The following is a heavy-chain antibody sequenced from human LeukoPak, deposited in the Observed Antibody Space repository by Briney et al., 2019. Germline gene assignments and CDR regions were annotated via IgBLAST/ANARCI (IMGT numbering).Heavy chain of an antibody. J-gene: IGHJ2*01. CDR2: INVNNGDT. CDR1: GYTFTGYY. D-gene: IGHD2-21*02. Sequence: ASVKVSCKASGYTFTGYYMHWVRQAPGQGLEWMGWINVNNGDTRYAQKFQGRVTVTRDTSISTAYMEVSRLRSDDTAVYYCARDPPTEGWNFDLWGRGTLVTVSS. V-gene: IGHV1-2*02. CDR3: ARDPPTEGWNFDL.